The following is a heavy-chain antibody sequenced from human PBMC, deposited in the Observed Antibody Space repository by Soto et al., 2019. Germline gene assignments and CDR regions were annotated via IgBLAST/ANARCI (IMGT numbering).Heavy chain of an antibody. CDR3: ARKRDGAQLVLDY. CDR1: GGTFSSYT. D-gene: IGHD6-13*01. CDR2: IIPFLGIA. J-gene: IGHJ4*02. V-gene: IGHV1-69*02. Sequence: QVQLVQSGAEVKKPGSSVKVSCKASGGTFSSYTIAWVRQAPGQGLEWMGRIIPFLGIANYAQKFQGRVTITADMSTSTAYMKLSSLRSEDTAVYYCARKRDGAQLVLDYWGQGTLVTVSS.